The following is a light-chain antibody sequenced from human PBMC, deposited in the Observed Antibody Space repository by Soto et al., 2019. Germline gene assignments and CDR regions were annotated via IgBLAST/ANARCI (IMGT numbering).Light chain of an antibody. CDR2: GAS. CDR1: QSVSSN. CDR3: QQRSNWPPIT. V-gene: IGKV3-15*01. J-gene: IGKJ5*01. Sequence: EIVMTQSPATLSVSPVERATLSCMASQSVSSNLAWYQQKPGQAPRLLIYGASTRATGIPARFSGSGSGTEFTLTISSLQSEDFAVYYCQQRSNWPPITFGQGTRLEIK.